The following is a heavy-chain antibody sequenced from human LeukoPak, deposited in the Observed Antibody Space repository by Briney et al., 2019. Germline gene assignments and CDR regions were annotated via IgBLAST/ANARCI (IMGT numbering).Heavy chain of an antibody. J-gene: IGHJ5*02. CDR3: AKEVFYYYGSGGYSYWFDP. V-gene: IGHV3-30*18. CDR1: GFTFSSYG. Sequence: GGSLRLSCAASGFTFSSYGMHWVRQAPGKGLEWVAVISYDGSNKYYADSVKGRFTISRDNSKNTLYLQMNSLRAEDTAVYYCAKEVFYYYGSGGYSYWFDPWGQGTLVTVSS. CDR2: ISYDGSNK. D-gene: IGHD3-10*01.